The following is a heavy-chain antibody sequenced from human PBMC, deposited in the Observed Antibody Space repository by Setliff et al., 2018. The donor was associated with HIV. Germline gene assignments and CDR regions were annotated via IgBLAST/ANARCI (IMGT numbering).Heavy chain of an antibody. CDR3: ARLLRRPHDFFYMDV. D-gene: IGHD2-15*01. J-gene: IGHJ6*03. Sequence: GESLKISCKGSGYTFANYWISWVRQMPGKGLEWMGRLDPRDSYTDYSPSFQGHVTISGDKSSCTAYLQWNSLRASDTATYYCARLLRRPHDFFYMDVWGKGTTVTVSS. CDR2: LDPRDSYT. V-gene: IGHV5-10-1*01. CDR1: GYTFANYW.